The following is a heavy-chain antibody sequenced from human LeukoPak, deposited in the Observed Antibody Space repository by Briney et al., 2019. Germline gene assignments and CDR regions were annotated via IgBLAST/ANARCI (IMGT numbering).Heavy chain of an antibody. D-gene: IGHD6-13*01. CDR3: APPTFSSSWYVY. CDR1: GFTFSSYA. Sequence: PGGSLRLSCAASGFTFSSYAMSWVRQAPGKGLEWVSGIGGSGGSTYYGDSVKGRFTISRDKSRNTLYLQMNSLRAEDTAVYYCAPPTFSSSWYVYWGQGTLVTVSS. V-gene: IGHV3-23*01. CDR2: IGGSGGST. J-gene: IGHJ4*02.